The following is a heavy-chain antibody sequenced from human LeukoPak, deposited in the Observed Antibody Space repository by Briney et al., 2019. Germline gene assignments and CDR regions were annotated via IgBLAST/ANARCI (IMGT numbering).Heavy chain of an antibody. J-gene: IGHJ5*02. Sequence: EASVKVSCKASGYTFTSYYMHWVRQAPGQGLEWMGIINPSGGSTSYAQKFQGRVTISVDTSKNQFSLKLSSVTAADTAVYYCARGGQQVVLRNWFDPWGQGTLVTVSS. V-gene: IGHV1-46*01. CDR1: GYTFTSYY. CDR2: INPSGGST. CDR3: ARGGQQVVLRNWFDP. D-gene: IGHD6-13*01.